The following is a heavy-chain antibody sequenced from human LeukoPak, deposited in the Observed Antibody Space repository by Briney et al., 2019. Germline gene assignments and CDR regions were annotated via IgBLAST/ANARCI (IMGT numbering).Heavy chain of an antibody. J-gene: IGHJ6*03. CDR2: ISNSRSYI. Sequence: GGSLTLSCAASGFTFSSYSMNWVRQAPGKGLEWVSSISNSRSYIYYADSVKRRFTISRDNAKTSLYLQMNSLRAEYTAVYYCARAYVWGSYHMDVWGKGTRSPSP. CDR1: GFTFSSYS. CDR3: ARAYVWGSYHMDV. D-gene: IGHD3-16*02. V-gene: IGHV3-21*01.